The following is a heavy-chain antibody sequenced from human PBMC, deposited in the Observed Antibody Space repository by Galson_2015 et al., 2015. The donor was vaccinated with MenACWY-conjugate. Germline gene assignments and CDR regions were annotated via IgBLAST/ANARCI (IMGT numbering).Heavy chain of an antibody. J-gene: IGHJ4*02. CDR3: AREQPLPGVYDD. Sequence: SVKVSCKASGYTFSNSGISWVRQAPGQGLEWMGWISAYNGKTNYAQKFQGRLTMTTDTSTSTGYMELRSLTSDDTAVYYCAREQPLPGVYDDWGQGTLVTVSS. CDR1: GYTFSNSG. V-gene: IGHV1-18*01. D-gene: IGHD7-27*01. CDR2: ISAYNGKT.